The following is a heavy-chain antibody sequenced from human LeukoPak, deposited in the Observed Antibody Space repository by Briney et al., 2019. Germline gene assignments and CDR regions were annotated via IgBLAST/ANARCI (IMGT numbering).Heavy chain of an antibody. CDR3: ARHAEYNSGWHFYLDH. CDR2: VHSVGST. J-gene: IGHJ4*02. Sequence: SETLSLTCTVSGVSTTNGIYYWAWIRQSPGKGLEWIGSVHSVGSTYYNLSLRSRVTMSIDTSKNQFSLRLNSVTAADTAVYYCARHAEYNSGWHFYLDHWGQGILVTVSS. CDR1: GVSTTNGIYY. V-gene: IGHV4-39*01. D-gene: IGHD6-19*01.